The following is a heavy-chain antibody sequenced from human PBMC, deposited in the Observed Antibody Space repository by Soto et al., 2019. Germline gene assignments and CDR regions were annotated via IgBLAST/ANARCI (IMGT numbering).Heavy chain of an antibody. CDR3: ARGAAVAGGHNLFDP. J-gene: IGHJ5*02. CDR2: INPSGGGT. V-gene: IGHV1-46*01. D-gene: IGHD6-19*01. Sequence: QEQLVQSGAEVKKPGASVRVSCKASGYTFISYYIHWVRQAPGQGLVWMGIINPSGGGTTYAQNFQGRITMTRDTSTSTVYMQLSGLRSEDTAMYYCARGAAVAGGHNLFDPWGQGSLVTVSS. CDR1: GYTFISYY.